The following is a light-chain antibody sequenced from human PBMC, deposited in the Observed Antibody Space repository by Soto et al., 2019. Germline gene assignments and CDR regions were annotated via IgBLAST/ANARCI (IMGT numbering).Light chain of an antibody. CDR2: EVN. V-gene: IGLV2-23*02. Sequence: QSALTQPASVSGSPGQSITISCTGTSSDIGMYDLVSWYRQHPGKAPKLIIYEVNKRPSGVSNSFSASKSANTASLTVSGLQDEDEAYYYCGYFGGSSWVFGGGTKLTVL. CDR3: GYFGGSSWV. CDR1: SSDIGMYDL. J-gene: IGLJ3*02.